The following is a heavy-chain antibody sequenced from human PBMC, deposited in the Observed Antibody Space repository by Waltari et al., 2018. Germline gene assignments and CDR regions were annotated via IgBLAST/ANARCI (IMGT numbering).Heavy chain of an antibody. V-gene: IGHV3-48*01. J-gene: IGHJ4*02. CDR1: GFTFSSYS. CDR2: ISSSSSTI. D-gene: IGHD5-12*01. CDR3: AREDVDIVATITSGLDY. Sequence: EVQLVESGGGLVQPGGSLRLSCAASGFTFSSYSMNWVRQAPGKGLGWVSYISSSSSTIYYADSVKGRFTISRDNAKNSLYLQMNSLRAEDTAVYYCAREDVDIVATITSGLDYWGQGTLVTVSS.